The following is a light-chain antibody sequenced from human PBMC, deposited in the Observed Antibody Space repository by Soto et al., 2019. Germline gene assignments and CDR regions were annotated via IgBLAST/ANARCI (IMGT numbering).Light chain of an antibody. CDR3: QQRKSSPIT. CDR2: AAS. V-gene: IGKV1-9*01. CDR1: QDINTY. Sequence: DIQLTQSPSFLSASVGDRVTITCRASQDINTYLAWYQQKPGKAPKLLIFAASTLQNGVPSRFSGSGSGTEFTVTITRLQPEYFATYYWQQRKSSPITFGQGTRLEIK. J-gene: IGKJ5*01.